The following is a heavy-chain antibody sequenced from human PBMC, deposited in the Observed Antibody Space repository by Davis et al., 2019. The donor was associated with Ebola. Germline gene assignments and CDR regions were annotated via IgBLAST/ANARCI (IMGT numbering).Heavy chain of an antibody. CDR1: EITLSDYA. V-gene: IGHV3-30*02. J-gene: IGHJ3*02. CDR2: KRYNEIKK. CDR3: ARESSHAFDI. Sequence: GESLKISCTSSEITLSDYAMHWVRQAPGKGLEWLTFKRYNEIKKYYADSVQGRFTVSRDDSRNTMFLQMDSLRGEDTAVYFCARESSHAFDIWGQGTFVTVSS.